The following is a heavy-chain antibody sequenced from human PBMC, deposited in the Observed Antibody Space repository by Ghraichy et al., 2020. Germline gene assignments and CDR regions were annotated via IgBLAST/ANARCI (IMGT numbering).Heavy chain of an antibody. CDR3: ARDVSSSWYYFDY. J-gene: IGHJ4*02. V-gene: IGHV3-30*04. D-gene: IGHD6-13*01. CDR2: ISYDGSNK. CDR1: GFTFSSYA. Sequence: GGSLRLSCAASGFTFSSYAMHWVRQAPGKGLEWVAVISYDGSNKYYADSVKGRFTISRDNSKNTLYLQMNSLRAEDTAVYYCARDVSSSWYYFDYWGQGTLVTVSS.